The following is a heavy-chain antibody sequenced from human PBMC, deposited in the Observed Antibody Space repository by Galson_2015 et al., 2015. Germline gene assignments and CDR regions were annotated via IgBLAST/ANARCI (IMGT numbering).Heavy chain of an antibody. D-gene: IGHD3-10*01. CDR3: ATDGLLLWFGELYVDS. CDR1: GFTFSSYA. J-gene: IGHJ4*02. CDR2: ISGSGGST. V-gene: IGHV3-23*01. Sequence: SLRLSCAASGFTFSSYAMSWVRQAPGKGLEWVSAISGSGGSTYYADSVKGRFTISRDNSKNTLYLQMNSLRAEDTAVYYCATDGLLLWFGELYVDSWGQGTLVTVSS.